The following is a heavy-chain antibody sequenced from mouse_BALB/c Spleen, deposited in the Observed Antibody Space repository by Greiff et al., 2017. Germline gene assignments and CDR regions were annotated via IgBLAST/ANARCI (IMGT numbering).Heavy chain of an antibody. V-gene: IGHV1-67*01. CDR3: AREGTFYAMDY. J-gene: IGHJ4*01. CDR1: GYTFTDYA. Sequence: VKLVESGPELVRPGVSVKISCKGSGYTFTDYAMHWVKQSHAKSLEWIGVISTYYGNTNYNQKFKGKATMTVDKSSSTAYMELARLTSEDSAIYYCAREGTFYAMDYWGQGTSVTVSS. CDR2: ISTYYGNT. D-gene: IGHD3-3*01.